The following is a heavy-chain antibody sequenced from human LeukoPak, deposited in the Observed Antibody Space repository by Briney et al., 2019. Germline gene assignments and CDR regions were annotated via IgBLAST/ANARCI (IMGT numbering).Heavy chain of an antibody. J-gene: IGHJ4*02. CDR1: GGSISSGSYY. V-gene: IGHV4-61*02. CDR3: ARAFYGGNSYYFDF. D-gene: IGHD4-23*01. CDR2: IYTSGST. Sequence: SETLSLTCTVSGGSISSGSYYWSGIRQPAGKGLEWIGRIYTSGSTIYNPSLKSRVTISVDTSNNQFSLKLSSVTAADTAVYYCARAFYGGNSYYFDFWGQGTLVTVSS.